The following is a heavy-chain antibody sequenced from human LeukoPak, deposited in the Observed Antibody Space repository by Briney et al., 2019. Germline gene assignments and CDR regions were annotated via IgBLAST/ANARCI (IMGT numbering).Heavy chain of an antibody. CDR2: IYYSGST. V-gene: IGHV4-39*07. CDR3: GSGGYSYGIDDY. D-gene: IGHD5-18*01. J-gene: IGHJ4*02. CDR1: GGSISSSSYY. Sequence: SETLSLTCTVSGGSISSSSYYWDWIRQPPGKGLEWIGSIYYSGSTYYNPSLKSRVTISVDTSKNQFSLKLSSVTAADTAVYYCGSGGYSYGIDDYWGQGTLVTVSS.